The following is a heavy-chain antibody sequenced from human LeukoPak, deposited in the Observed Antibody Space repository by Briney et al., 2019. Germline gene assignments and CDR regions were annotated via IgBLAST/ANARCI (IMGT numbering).Heavy chain of an antibody. CDR1: GDTFTSYG. Sequence: ASVKVSCKASGDTFTSYGISWVRQAPGKGLEWMGWISAYNSTTINGQKLQGRVTMTTGPSTSTADMEMRSLRSEFTTVSYCARDQFRCSGGSCYRFLGQLWGQGTLVTVSS. J-gene: IGHJ1*01. CDR3: ARDQFRCSGGSCYRFLGQL. D-gene: IGHD2-15*01. V-gene: IGHV1-18*01. CDR2: ISAYNSTT.